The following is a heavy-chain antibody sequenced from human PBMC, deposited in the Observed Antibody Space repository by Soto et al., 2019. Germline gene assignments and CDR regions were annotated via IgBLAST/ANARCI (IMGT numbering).Heavy chain of an antibody. V-gene: IGHV4-31*03. CDR3: ARVGGINWFDP. D-gene: IGHD3-16*01. J-gene: IGHJ5*02. CDR2: IYYSGST. CDR1: GGSISSGGYY. Sequence: QVQLQESGPGLVKPSQTLSLTCTVSGGSISSGGYYWSWIRQHPGKGLEWIGYIYYSGSTYYNPSLKRRVTRSVDTSKNQVSLKLSSVTAADTAVYYCARVGGINWFDPWGQGTLVTVSS.